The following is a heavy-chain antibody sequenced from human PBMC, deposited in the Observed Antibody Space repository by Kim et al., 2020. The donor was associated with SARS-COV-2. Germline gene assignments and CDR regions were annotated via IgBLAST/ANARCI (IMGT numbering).Heavy chain of an antibody. Sequence: SETLSLTCAVYGGSFSGYYWSWIRQPPGKGLEWIGEINHSGSTNYNPSLKSRVTISVDTSKNQFSLKLSSVTAADTAVYYCARGRHSGSQFDYWGQGTLVTVSS. D-gene: IGHD6-19*01. CDR1: GGSFSGYY. CDR2: INHSGST. V-gene: IGHV4-34*01. CDR3: ARGRHSGSQFDY. J-gene: IGHJ4*02.